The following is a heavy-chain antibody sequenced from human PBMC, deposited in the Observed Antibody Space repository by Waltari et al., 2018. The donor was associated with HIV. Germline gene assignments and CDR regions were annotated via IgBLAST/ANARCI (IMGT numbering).Heavy chain of an antibody. CDR3: AKEGWDLLEFGYYFDS. CDR1: GFTFDNHG. Sequence: QVQLVESGGGVVQPGGSLRLSCVASGFTFDNHGIHCVRQAPGKGLDWVASISYDGRHIYYADSVNGRFTISRDNSKNTVYLQMTSLRPEDTTVYSCAKEGWDLLEFGYYFDSWGQGTLVTVSS. J-gene: IGHJ4*01. D-gene: IGHD1-26*01. V-gene: IGHV3-30*18. CDR2: ISYDGRHI.